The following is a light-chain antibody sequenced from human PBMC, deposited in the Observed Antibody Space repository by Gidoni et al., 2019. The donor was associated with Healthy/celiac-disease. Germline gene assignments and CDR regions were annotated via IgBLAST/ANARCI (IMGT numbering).Light chain of an antibody. CDR2: QDS. V-gene: IGLV3-1*01. J-gene: IGLJ3*02. CDR1: KLGDKY. CDR3: QAWDSSTFWV. Sequence: SYELTQPPSVSVSPGQTASITCPGDKLGDKYACWYQQKPGKSPVLVIYQDSKRPSGIPERFSGSNSGNTATLTISGTQAMDEADYYCQAWDSSTFWVFGGGTKLTVL.